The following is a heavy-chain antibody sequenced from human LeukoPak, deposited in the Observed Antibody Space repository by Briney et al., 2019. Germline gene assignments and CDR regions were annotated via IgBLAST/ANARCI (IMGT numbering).Heavy chain of an antibody. CDR3: AKIGVPAAIRSPYDY. Sequence: GGSLRLSCAASGFTFSSYAMSWVRQAPGKGLEWVSAISGSGGSTYYADSVKGRFTISRDNSKNTLYLQMDSLRAEDTAVYCCAKIGVPAAIRSPYDYWGQGTLVTVSS. D-gene: IGHD2-2*02. CDR1: GFTFSSYA. CDR2: ISGSGGST. V-gene: IGHV3-23*01. J-gene: IGHJ4*02.